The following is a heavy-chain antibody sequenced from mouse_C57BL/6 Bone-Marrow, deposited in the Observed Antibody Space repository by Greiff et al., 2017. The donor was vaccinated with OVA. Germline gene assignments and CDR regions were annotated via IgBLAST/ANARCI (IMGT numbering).Heavy chain of an antibody. Sequence: EVKVVESGGDLAKPGGSLKLSCAASGFTFSSYGMSWVRQTPDKRLEWVATISSGGSYTYYPDSVKGRFTISRDNATNTLYLQMSSLKSEDTAMYYCARPRSFAYWGQGTLVTVSA. CDR2: ISSGGSYT. J-gene: IGHJ3*01. CDR3: ARPRSFAY. V-gene: IGHV5-6*01. CDR1: GFTFSSYG.